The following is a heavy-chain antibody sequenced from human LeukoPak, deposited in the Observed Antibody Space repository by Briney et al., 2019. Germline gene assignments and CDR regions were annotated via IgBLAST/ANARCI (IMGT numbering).Heavy chain of an antibody. CDR2: ISSSSSYI. CDR1: GFTFSSYS. V-gene: IGHV3-21*01. J-gene: IGHJ2*01. CDR3: ARVRLYCSSTSCHHHWYFDL. D-gene: IGHD2-2*01. Sequence: GGSLRLSCAASGFTFSSYSMNWVRQALGKGLEWVSSISSSSSYIYYADSVKGRFTISRDNAKNSLYLQMNSLRAEDTAVYYCARVRLYCSSTSCHHHWYFDLWGRGTLVTVSS.